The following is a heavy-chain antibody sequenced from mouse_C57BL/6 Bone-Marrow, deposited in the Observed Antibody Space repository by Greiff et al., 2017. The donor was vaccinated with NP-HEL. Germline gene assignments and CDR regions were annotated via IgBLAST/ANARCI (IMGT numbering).Heavy chain of an antibody. Sequence: VQLKQSGAELVRPGASVKLSCTASGFNITDDYMHWVKQRPEQGLEWIGWIDPENGDTKYASKFQGKATITADTSSNTAYLQLSSLTSEDTAVYYCTHYSNYFYDMDDWGQGTSVTVSS. J-gene: IGHJ4*01. CDR3: THYSNYFYDMDD. CDR2: IDPENGDT. CDR1: GFNITDDY. D-gene: IGHD2-5*01. V-gene: IGHV14-4*01.